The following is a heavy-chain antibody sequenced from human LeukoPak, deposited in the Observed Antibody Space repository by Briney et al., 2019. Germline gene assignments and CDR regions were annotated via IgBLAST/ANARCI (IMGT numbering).Heavy chain of an antibody. CDR2: INHNGNVN. D-gene: IGHD3-16*01. V-gene: IGHV3-7*03. CDR1: GFAFSDSW. CDR3: ARGGGLDV. J-gene: IGHJ6*02. Sequence: QTGGSLRLACAASGFAFSDSWMTWIRQAPGKGLEWVASINHNGNVNYYVDSVKGRYTISRDNAKNSLYLQMSNLRAEDTAVYFCARGGGLDVWGQGATVTVSS.